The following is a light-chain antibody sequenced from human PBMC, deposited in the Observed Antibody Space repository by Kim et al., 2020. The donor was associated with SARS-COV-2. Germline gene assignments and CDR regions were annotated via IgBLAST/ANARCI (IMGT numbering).Light chain of an antibody. Sequence: SVSPGERVTLSCRASQSIRVNLAWYQQRLGQASRLLIYDGSTRATGIPDRFSGGGSGTEFTLTISSLQSEDFALYFCQQYTSWPRTFGQGTKLEI. CDR2: DGS. J-gene: IGKJ2*01. V-gene: IGKV3-15*01. CDR3: QQYTSWPRT. CDR1: QSIRVN.